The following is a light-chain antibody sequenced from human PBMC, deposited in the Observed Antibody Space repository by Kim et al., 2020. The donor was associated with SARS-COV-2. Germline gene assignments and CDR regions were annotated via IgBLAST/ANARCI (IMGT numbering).Light chain of an antibody. Sequence: QSVLTQPPSASGTPGQRVTISCSGSSSNIGSNYVYWYQQLPGTAPQLLIYRNNQRPSGVPDRFSGSKSGTSASLAISGLRSEDEADYYCAAWDDSLSGPNVVFGGGTQLTVL. CDR3: AAWDDSLSGPNVV. CDR1: SSNIGSNY. CDR2: RNN. V-gene: IGLV1-47*01. J-gene: IGLJ2*01.